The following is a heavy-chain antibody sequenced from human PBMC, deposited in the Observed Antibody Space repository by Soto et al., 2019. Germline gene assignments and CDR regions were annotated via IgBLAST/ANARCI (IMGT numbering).Heavy chain of an antibody. CDR2: IWYDGSNK. J-gene: IGHJ6*02. Sequence: QVQLVESGGGVVQPGRSLRLSCAASGFTFSSYGMHWVRQAPGKGLEWVAVIWYDGSNKYYADSVKVRFTISRDNSKNTLYLQMNSLRADDTAVYYCARDRQMTIFGVVIMPNYYYYGMDVWGQGTTVTVSS. CDR3: ARDRQMTIFGVVIMPNYYYYGMDV. CDR1: GFTFSSYG. V-gene: IGHV3-33*01. D-gene: IGHD3-3*01.